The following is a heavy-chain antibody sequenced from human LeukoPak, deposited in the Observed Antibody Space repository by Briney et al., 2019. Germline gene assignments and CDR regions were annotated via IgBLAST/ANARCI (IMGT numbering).Heavy chain of an antibody. CDR3: TKDVSNFIGASDS. D-gene: IGHD2-8*01. CDR2: IDINGDVT. V-gene: IGHV3-23*01. CDR1: GFAFSSDA. Sequence: GGSLRLSCAASGFAFSSDAMTWVRQTPGKGLEWVSTIDINGDVTNYADSVKGRFTISRDNSKNTLYLQVNSLRVEDTAIYYCTKDVSNFIGASDSWGQGTMVTVSS. J-gene: IGHJ3*01.